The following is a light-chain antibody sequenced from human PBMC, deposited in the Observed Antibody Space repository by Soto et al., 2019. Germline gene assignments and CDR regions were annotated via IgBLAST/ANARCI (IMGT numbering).Light chain of an antibody. CDR1: QIIGSY. Sequence: DIQMTQSPSSLSASVGDRVTITCRASQIIGSYLNWYRQKPGKAPKLLIYAASSLQSGVPSRFSGSGSGTGFTLTISCLQPEDFATYYCQQSYRIQETIGQRTKVDIK. CDR3: QQSYRIQET. CDR2: AAS. V-gene: IGKV1-39*01. J-gene: IGKJ1*01.